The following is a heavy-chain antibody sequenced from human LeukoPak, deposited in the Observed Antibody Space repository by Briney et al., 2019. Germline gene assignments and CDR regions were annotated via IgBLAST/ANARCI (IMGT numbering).Heavy chain of an antibody. V-gene: IGHV3-49*03. CDR3: TRFGGFDI. Sequence: GGSLRLSCSASGFTFGDFAMRWFRQAPGKGLEWLAFIRSKAYGGTTEYAASVKGRFTISRDDSKSIAYLQMNSLKTEDTAVYYCTRFGGFDIWGQGIMVTVSS. CDR1: GFTFGDFA. J-gene: IGHJ3*02. CDR2: IRSKAYGGTT. D-gene: IGHD4-23*01.